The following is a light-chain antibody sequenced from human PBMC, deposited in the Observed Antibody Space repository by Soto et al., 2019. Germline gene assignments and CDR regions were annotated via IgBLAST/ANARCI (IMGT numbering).Light chain of an antibody. CDR2: DVN. Sequence: QSALTQPRSVSGSPGQSVTISCTGTSSDVGGYNYVSWYQHHPGKVPKLMIYDVNKRPSVVPDRFSGSKSGNTASLTISGLQAAYEADYYCSSYAGSYPYVLGTGTKLTVL. CDR1: SSDVGGYNY. V-gene: IGLV2-11*01. CDR3: SSYAGSYPYV. J-gene: IGLJ1*01.